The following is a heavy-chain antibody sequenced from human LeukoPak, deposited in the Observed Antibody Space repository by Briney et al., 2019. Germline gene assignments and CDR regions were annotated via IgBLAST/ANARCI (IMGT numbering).Heavy chain of an antibody. CDR1: GGSISSYY. J-gene: IGHJ3*02. D-gene: IGHD5-18*01. V-gene: IGHV4-59*01. Sequence: PSETLSLTCTVSGGSISSYYWSWIRQPPGKGLEWIGYIYYSGSTNYNPSLKSRVTISVDTSKNQFSLKLSSVTAAGTAVYYCARQDSLDALDIWGQGTMVTVSS. CDR2: IYYSGST. CDR3: ARQDSLDALDI.